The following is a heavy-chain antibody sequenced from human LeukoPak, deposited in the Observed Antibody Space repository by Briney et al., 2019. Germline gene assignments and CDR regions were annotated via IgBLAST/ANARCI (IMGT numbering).Heavy chain of an antibody. CDR3: AREVADYGGYYYYHYMDV. J-gene: IGHJ6*03. CDR1: GGSISSYY. D-gene: IGHD4-23*01. CDR2: IYTSGRT. Sequence: PSETLSLTCTVSGGSISSYYWSWIRQPAGRGLECIGRIYTSGRTSYNPSLKSRVIMSVDTSKNQFSLKLSSVTAADTAMYYCAREVADYGGYYYYHYMDVWGKGTTVTISS. V-gene: IGHV4-4*07.